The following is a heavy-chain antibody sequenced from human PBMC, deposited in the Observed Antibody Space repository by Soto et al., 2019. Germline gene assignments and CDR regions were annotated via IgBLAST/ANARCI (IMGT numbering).Heavy chain of an antibody. V-gene: IGHV1-46*02. CDR2: IHPSGGGS. CDR1: GYPFNTYY. D-gene: IGHD2-21*02. Sequence: ASVKVSCKSSGYPFNTYYLHWVRQAPGQGLEWMGMIHPSGGGSTYAQKFLGRVTMTMDSSTSTVFMELTSLRSADTADYHCARGGHIAVVTDSFDSWGQ. J-gene: IGHJ4*01. CDR3: ARGGHIAVVTDSFDS.